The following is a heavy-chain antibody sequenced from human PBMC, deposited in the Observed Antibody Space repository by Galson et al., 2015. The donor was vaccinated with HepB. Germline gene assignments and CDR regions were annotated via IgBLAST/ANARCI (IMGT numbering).Heavy chain of an antibody. CDR2: INPNSGGT. Sequence: SVKVSCKASGYTFTGYYMHWVRQAPGQGLEWMGWINPNSGGTNYAQKFHGRVTMTRDTSISTAYMELSRLRSDDTAVYYCAREVTVAGIFSLRWFDPWGQGTLVTVSS. V-gene: IGHV1-2*02. CDR1: GYTFTGYY. D-gene: IGHD6-19*01. J-gene: IGHJ5*02. CDR3: AREVTVAGIFSLRWFDP.